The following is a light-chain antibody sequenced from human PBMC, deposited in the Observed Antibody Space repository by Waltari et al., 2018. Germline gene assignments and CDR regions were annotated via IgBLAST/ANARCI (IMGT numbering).Light chain of an antibody. CDR2: NNN. V-gene: IGLV1-44*01. CDR3: AAWDDSLEGWV. Sequence: QSVLTQPPSASGTPGQRVTISCFGSRSNIGNKIVSWYLQVPGTAPKLLIYNNNQRPSGVPERFSGSKSGTSASLAISWLQSEDEAEYSCAAWDDSLEGWVFGGGTRLTVL. J-gene: IGLJ3*02. CDR1: RSNIGNKI.